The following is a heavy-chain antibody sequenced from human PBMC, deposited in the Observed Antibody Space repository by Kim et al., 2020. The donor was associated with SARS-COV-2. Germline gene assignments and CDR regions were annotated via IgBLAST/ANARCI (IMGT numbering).Heavy chain of an antibody. D-gene: IGHD5-18*01. CDR1: GFTFSTYG. Sequence: GGSLRLSCAASGFTFSTYGMHWVRQAPGKGLEWLAVIWFDGGTKYYGDSVKGRFTISRDNSKNMLYLEMNSLRAEDTAVYYCAKASYGDPGDDAFDVWGQGTMVTVSS. CDR2: IWFDGGTK. J-gene: IGHJ3*01. V-gene: IGHV3-33*06. CDR3: AKASYGDPGDDAFDV.